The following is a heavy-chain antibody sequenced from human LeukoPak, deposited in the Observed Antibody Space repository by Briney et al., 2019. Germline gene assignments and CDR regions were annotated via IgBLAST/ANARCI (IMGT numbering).Heavy chain of an antibody. V-gene: IGHV3-23*01. CDR1: GFTFSSYA. Sequence: GGSLRLSCAASGFTFSSYAMSWVRQAPGKGLEWVSGISGSGGATYYADSVKGRFTISRDNSKNTLYLQMSGLRAEDTAVYYCAKKVITYYYGMDVWGQGTTVTVSS. CDR3: AKKVITYYYGMDV. J-gene: IGHJ6*02. CDR2: ISGSGGAT. D-gene: IGHD2-21*01.